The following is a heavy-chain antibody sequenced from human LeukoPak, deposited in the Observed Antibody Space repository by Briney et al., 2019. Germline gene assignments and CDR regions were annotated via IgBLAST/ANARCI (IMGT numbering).Heavy chain of an antibody. Sequence: SETLSLTCAVSGGSISSYYWSWIRQPPGKGLEWIGYIYDSGSTNYNPSLKSRVTISVDTSKNQFSLKLRSVTAADTAVYHCARRGKFYGSGSYSTYMDVWGKGTTVTISS. CDR2: IYDSGST. D-gene: IGHD3-10*01. V-gene: IGHV4-59*01. CDR3: ARRGKFYGSGSYSTYMDV. CDR1: GGSISSYY. J-gene: IGHJ6*03.